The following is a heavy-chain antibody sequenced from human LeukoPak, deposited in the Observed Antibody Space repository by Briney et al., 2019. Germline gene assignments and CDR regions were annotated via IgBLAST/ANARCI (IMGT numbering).Heavy chain of an antibody. CDR1: GGSISSGDYY. Sequence: SQTLSLTCTVSGGSISSGDYYWSWIRQPPGKGLEWIGYIYYSGSTYYNPSLKSRVTISVDTSKNQFSLKLSSVTAADTAVYYCARVGQQLVNVGYWGQGTLVTVSS. CDR3: ARVGQQLVNVGY. V-gene: IGHV4-30-4*01. CDR2: IYYSGST. D-gene: IGHD6-13*01. J-gene: IGHJ4*02.